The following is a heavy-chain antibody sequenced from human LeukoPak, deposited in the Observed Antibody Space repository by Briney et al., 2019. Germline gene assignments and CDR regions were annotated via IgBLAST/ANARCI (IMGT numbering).Heavy chain of an antibody. V-gene: IGHV4-59*01. J-gene: IGHJ4*02. Sequence: PSETLSLTCTVSGGSINSYYWSWIRQPPGKGLEWIGYIYYSGSTKYNPSLKSRVTISVDTSKNQFSLKLRSVTTADTAVYYCARSIAVAGTEEGFDYWGQGTLVTVSS. CDR2: IYYSGST. CDR1: GGSINSYY. CDR3: ARSIAVAGTEEGFDY. D-gene: IGHD6-19*01.